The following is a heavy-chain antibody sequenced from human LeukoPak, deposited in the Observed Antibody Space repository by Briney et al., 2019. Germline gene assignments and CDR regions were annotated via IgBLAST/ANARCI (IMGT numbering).Heavy chain of an antibody. Sequence: PSETLSLTCAVSGGSISSSNWWSWVRQPPGKGLEWIGEIYHSGSTNYNPSLKSRVTISVDKSKTQFSLKLSSVTAADTAVYYCARTMVFNYYYMDVWGKGTTVTVSS. D-gene: IGHD3-10*01. J-gene: IGHJ6*03. CDR1: GGSISSSNW. CDR3: ARTMVFNYYYMDV. V-gene: IGHV4-4*02. CDR2: IYHSGST.